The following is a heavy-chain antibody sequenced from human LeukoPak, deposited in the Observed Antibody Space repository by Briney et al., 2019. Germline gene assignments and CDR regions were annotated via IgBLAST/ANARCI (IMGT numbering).Heavy chain of an antibody. J-gene: IGHJ4*02. CDR2: ITGSGDST. Sequence: GASLRLSCAASGFTFRNYAMSWVRQAPGKGLEWVSAITGSGDSTYYADSVKGRFTISRDNSKNTLYVEMNTLRAEDTAVYYCAKWGDYDILTGYYVSDFWGQGTLVTVSS. CDR1: GFTFRNYA. CDR3: AKWGDYDILTGYYVSDF. V-gene: IGHV3-23*01. D-gene: IGHD3-9*01.